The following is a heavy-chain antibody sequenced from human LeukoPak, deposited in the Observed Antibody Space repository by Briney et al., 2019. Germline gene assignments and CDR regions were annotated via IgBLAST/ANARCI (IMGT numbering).Heavy chain of an antibody. V-gene: IGHV1-8*03. D-gene: IGHD1-26*01. CDR3: ARIMAGGSYSDFDY. CDR2: MNPNSGNT. J-gene: IGHJ4*02. Sequence: ASVKVSCKSSGYTFTNYDINWVRQATGQGLEWMGWMNPNSGNTGYAQKFQGRVTITRNTSISTAYMELSSLRSEDTAVYYCARIMAGGSYSDFDYWGQGTLVTVSS. CDR1: GYTFTNYD.